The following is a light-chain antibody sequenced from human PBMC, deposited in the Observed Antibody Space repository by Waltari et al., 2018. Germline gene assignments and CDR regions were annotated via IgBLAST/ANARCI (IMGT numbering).Light chain of an antibody. CDR3: SSYSTTSAVV. CDR2: DVA. Sequence: KAPKLLIYDVAKRPSGVSDRFSGSKTGNTASLTISGLRAEDEAFYYCSSYSTTSAVVFGGWTKMTVL. V-gene: IGLV2-14*03. J-gene: IGLJ2*01.